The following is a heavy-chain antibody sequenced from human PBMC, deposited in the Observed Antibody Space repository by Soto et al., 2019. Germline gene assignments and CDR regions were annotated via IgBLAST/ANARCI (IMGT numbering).Heavy chain of an antibody. D-gene: IGHD3-22*01. CDR2: IKQDGSEK. CDR1: GFTFSSYW. Sequence: GGSLRLSCAASGFTFSSYWMSWVRQAPGKGLEWVANIKQDGSEKYYVDSVKGRFTISRDNAKNSLYLQMNSLRAEDTALYYCAKEATYYDSTGYYYALDYWGQGTLVTVSS. CDR3: AKEATYYDSTGYYYALDY. V-gene: IGHV3-7*03. J-gene: IGHJ4*02.